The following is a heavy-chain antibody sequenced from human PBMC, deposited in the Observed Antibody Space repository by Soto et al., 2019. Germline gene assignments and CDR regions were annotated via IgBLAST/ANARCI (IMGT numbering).Heavy chain of an antibody. CDR1: GFTFSDYA. V-gene: IGHV3-30-3*01. Sequence: QVQLVESGGGVVQPGRSLRLSCATSGFTFSDYAIHWVRLAPAKGLEWVAVISYDGSKKYYADSVKGRFTISRDNSKNTLYLQMNSLRVEDTAVYYCARAGEYREFDYWGQGTLVTVSS. D-gene: IGHD3-16*01. CDR2: ISYDGSKK. J-gene: IGHJ4*02. CDR3: ARAGEYREFDY.